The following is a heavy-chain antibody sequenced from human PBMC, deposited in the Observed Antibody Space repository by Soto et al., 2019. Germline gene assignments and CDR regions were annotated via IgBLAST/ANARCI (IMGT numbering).Heavy chain of an antibody. CDR2: INHSGST. J-gene: IGHJ4*02. V-gene: IGHV4-34*01. CDR1: GGSFSGYY. D-gene: IGHD3-16*02. Sequence: QVQLQQWGAGLLKPSETLSLTCAVYGGSFSGYYWSWIRQPPGKGLEWIREINHSGSTNYNPSLKSRVTISVDTSKNQFSLKLSSVTAADTAVYYCARGVGGDFVYWGQGTLVTVSS. CDR3: ARGVGGDFVY.